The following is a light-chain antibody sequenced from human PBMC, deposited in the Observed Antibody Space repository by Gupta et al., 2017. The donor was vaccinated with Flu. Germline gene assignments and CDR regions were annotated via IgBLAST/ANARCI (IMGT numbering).Light chain of an antibody. CDR2: KTS. J-gene: IGKJ1*01. Sequence: VPLGKPASISSRASKGIVHSDGNTYLSWIHHRPGQRPRLLIYKTSNRGSGVRDRFSGSGAGAXFTLKIXRGEAEDVGVYYCRQERQFPRTFGXGTKVEIK. CDR3: RQERQFPRT. V-gene: IGKV2-24*01. CDR1: KGIVHSDGNTY.